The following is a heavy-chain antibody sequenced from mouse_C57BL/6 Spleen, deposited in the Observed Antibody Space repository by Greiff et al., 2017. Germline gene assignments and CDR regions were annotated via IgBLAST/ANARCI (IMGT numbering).Heavy chain of an antibody. D-gene: IGHD2-5*01. V-gene: IGHV3-6*01. Sequence: VQLKESGPGLVKPSQSLSLTCSVTGYSITSGYYWNWIRQFPGNTLDWMGSISYDGSNNYNPSLKNRISITRDTSKNQFFLKLNSVTTEDTATYYCARDSNYYFDYWGQGTTLTVSS. CDR1: GYSITSGYY. J-gene: IGHJ2*01. CDR2: ISYDGSN. CDR3: ARDSNYYFDY.